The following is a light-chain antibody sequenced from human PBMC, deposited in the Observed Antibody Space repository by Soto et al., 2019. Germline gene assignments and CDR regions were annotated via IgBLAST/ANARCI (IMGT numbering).Light chain of an antibody. J-gene: IGKJ2*01. CDR3: QQYYGTPYT. CDR2: WAS. Sequence: DIVMTQSPDSLAVSLGERATINCKSSQSVLYSSNNKNYLAWYQQKPGQSPKLLIYWASTRESGVPDRFSGSGSGTDFTLPISSLQAEDVAVYYCQQYYGTPYTFGQGTKLEIK. V-gene: IGKV4-1*01. CDR1: QSVLYSSNNKNY.